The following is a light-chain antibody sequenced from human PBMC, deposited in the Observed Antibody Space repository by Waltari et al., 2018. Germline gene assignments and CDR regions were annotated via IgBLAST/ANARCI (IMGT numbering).Light chain of an antibody. CDR1: PPLLFSPNNRNY. CDR3: QQYDRTPFT. J-gene: IGKJ3*01. V-gene: IGKV4-1*01. Sequence: DIVMTQSPESLGVYLGERAALNCKSSPPLLFSPNNRNYFAWYQQKPGQPPKLLITWASTREAGVPDRFSGSGSGTDFTLTITSLQAEDVAVYFCQQYDRTPFTFGPGTRVDVK. CDR2: WAS.